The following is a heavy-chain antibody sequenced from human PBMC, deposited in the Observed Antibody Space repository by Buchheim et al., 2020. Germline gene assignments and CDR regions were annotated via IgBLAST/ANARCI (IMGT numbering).Heavy chain of an antibody. D-gene: IGHD4-17*01. CDR2: ISGSGAGT. J-gene: IGHJ4*02. CDR1: GFTFSSYS. CDR3: AKNSVHGDWPEY. V-gene: IGHV3-23*04. Sequence: EVQLVESGGGLVQPGGSLRLSCAASGFTFSSYSMNWVRQAPGKGLEWVSAISGSGAGTSYGDSVKGRFTMSRDNSKNTLYLQRNSLRAEDTAVYYCAKNSVHGDWPEYWGQGTL.